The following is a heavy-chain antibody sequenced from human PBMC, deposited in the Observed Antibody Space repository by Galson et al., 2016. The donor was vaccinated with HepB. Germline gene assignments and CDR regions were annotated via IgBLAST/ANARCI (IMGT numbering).Heavy chain of an antibody. V-gene: IGHV1-2*02. D-gene: IGHD5-24*01. CDR2: IDPNSGGT. Sequence: SVKVSCKASGYTFTGYYMHWVRQAPGQGLEWMGWIDPNSGGTNFAQQFQGRVTLTRDTSISTTYMELRRLRSDDTAMYYCATDIQYRFDPWGQGTLVAVSS. J-gene: IGHJ5*02. CDR3: ATDIQYRFDP. CDR1: GYTFTGYY.